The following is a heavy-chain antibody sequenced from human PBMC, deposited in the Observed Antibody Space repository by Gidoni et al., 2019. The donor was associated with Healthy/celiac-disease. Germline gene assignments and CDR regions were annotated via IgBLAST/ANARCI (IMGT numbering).Heavy chain of an antibody. V-gene: IGHV3-9*01. D-gene: IGHD6-19*01. CDR2: ISWNSGSI. J-gene: IGHJ4*02. Sequence: EVQLVESGGGLVQPGRSLRLSCAASGFTFDDYAMHWVRQAPGKGLEWVSGISWNSGSIGYADSVKGRFTISRDNAKNSLYLQMNSLRAEDTALYYCAKSDGSVAGTRGDYWGQGTLVTVSS. CDR1: GFTFDDYA. CDR3: AKSDGSVAGTRGDY.